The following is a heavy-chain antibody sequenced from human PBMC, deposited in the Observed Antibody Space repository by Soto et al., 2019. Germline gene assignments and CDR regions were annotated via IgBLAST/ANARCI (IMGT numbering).Heavy chain of an antibody. CDR2: IYWDDDK. Sequence: GLDLEWLALIYWDDDKRYSPSLKSRLTITKDTSKNQVVLTMTNMDPVDTATYYCAHSVGDYYGSGSYATFLDYWGQGTLVTVSS. J-gene: IGHJ4*02. D-gene: IGHD3-10*01. CDR3: AHSVGDYYGSGSYATFLDY. V-gene: IGHV2-5*02.